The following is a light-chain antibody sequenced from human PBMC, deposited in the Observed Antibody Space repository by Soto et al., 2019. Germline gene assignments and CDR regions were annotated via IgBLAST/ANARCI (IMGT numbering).Light chain of an antibody. Sequence: SALTQPAPVSGSPGQSITISCTGNSSDVGGYNYVSWYQQHPGKAPKLMIYDVSNRPPGVSNRFSGSKSGNTASLTISGLQAEDEADYYCSSYTSSSTVFGTGTKVTVL. CDR2: DVS. V-gene: IGLV2-14*01. CDR1: SSDVGGYNY. J-gene: IGLJ1*01. CDR3: SSYTSSSTV.